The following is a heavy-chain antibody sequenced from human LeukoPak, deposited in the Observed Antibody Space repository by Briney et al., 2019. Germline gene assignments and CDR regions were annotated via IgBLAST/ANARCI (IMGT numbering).Heavy chain of an antibody. CDR2: IFDIGSI. CDR3: ARATSGDRYSGYAKDRYYFDR. J-gene: IGHJ4*02. D-gene: IGHD5-12*01. Sequence: SETLSLTCIVSGGSISDDSWTWNRQPPGKGLDWIGSIFDIGSITYNPSLRSRLTISVETSKNQISLKLSSVTAADTAVYFCARATSGDRYSGYAKDRYYFDRWGQGILVTVSS. CDR1: GGSISDDS. V-gene: IGHV4-59*01.